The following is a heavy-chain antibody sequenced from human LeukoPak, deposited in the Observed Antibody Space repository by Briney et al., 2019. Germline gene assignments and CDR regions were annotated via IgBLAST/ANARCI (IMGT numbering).Heavy chain of an antibody. CDR3: ARDTAVVGYYYMDV. Sequence: GGSLRLSCAASGFTFSSYWMHWVRQAPGKGLVWVSRINTDGSSTNYADSVKGRFTISRDNAKTTLYLQMSSLRADDTAVYYCARDTAVVGYYYMDVWGKGATVTVSS. D-gene: IGHD6-19*01. J-gene: IGHJ6*03. CDR1: GFTFSSYW. V-gene: IGHV3-74*01. CDR2: INTDGSST.